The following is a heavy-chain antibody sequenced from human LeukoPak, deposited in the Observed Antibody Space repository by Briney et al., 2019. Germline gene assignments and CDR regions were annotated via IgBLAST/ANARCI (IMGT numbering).Heavy chain of an antibody. Sequence: KPSETLSLTCTVSGGSISSGGYYWSWIRQHPGKGLERIGYIYYSGSTYYNPSLKSRVTISVDTSKNQFSLKLSSVTAADTAVYYCARRRGDYASDYWGQGTLVTVSS. J-gene: IGHJ4*02. V-gene: IGHV4-31*03. CDR3: ARRRGDYASDY. CDR1: GGSISSGGYY. D-gene: IGHD4-17*01. CDR2: IYYSGST.